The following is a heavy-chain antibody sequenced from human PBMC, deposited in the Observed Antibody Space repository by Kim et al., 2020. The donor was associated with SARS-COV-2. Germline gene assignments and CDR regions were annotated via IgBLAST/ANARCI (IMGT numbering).Heavy chain of an antibody. CDR1: GGSISSGGYY. V-gene: IGHV4-31*03. CDR3: ARFPSSDYGVFYFDY. Sequence: SETLSLTCTVSGGSISSGGYYWSWIRQHPGKGLEWIGYIYYSGSTYYNPSLKSRVTISVDTSKNQFSLKLSSVTAADTAVYYCARFPSSDYGVFYFDYWGQGTLVTVSS. D-gene: IGHD4-17*01. J-gene: IGHJ4*02. CDR2: IYYSGST.